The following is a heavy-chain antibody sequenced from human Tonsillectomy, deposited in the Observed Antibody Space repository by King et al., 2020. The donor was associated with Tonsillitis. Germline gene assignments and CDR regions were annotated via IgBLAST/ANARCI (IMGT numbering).Heavy chain of an antibody. Sequence: VQLVVSGGGLVQPGGSMKLSCAASVFTFSGSAMHWVRQASGKGLEWVGRIRSKANSYATASAASGKGRFTLSRDASKNTAYLQMNRLKTEDTAVYYCTRSETGVFDYWGQGTLVTVSS. V-gene: IGHV3-73*01. CDR3: TRSETGVFDY. D-gene: IGHD7-27*01. CDR2: IRSKANSYAT. J-gene: IGHJ4*02. CDR1: VFTFSGSA.